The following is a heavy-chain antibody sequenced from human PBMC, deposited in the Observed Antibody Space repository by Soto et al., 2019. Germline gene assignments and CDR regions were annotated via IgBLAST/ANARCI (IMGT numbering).Heavy chain of an antibody. J-gene: IGHJ6*02. CDR3: ARHGAAVLYYYGTDV. CDR1: GASIATSTYH. CDR2: VYYDGTT. D-gene: IGHD6-13*01. V-gene: IGHV4-39*01. Sequence: PSETVSLTCTVSGASIATSTYHWGWVRQSPGKGLEWIGTVYYDGTTYYNPYLKSRVALSVDMSLNQFSVKLTSVTTTDTAGYYCARHGAAVLYYYGTDVWGPAPPHTLS.